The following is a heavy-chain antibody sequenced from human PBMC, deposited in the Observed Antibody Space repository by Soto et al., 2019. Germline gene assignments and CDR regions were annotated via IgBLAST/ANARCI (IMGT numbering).Heavy chain of an antibody. CDR1: GFTFSSYS. J-gene: IGHJ5*02. Sequence: VQLVESGGGLVKPGGSLRLSCAASGFTFSSYSMNWVRQAPGKGLEWVSSITGSGTYTHYADSVKGRFTISRDNANNSLFLQMNSLRAEDTAVYYCAKDPNYDFWSGYSGSGWFDPWGQGTLVTVSS. V-gene: IGHV3-21*01. D-gene: IGHD3-3*01. CDR2: ITGSGTYT. CDR3: AKDPNYDFWSGYSGSGWFDP.